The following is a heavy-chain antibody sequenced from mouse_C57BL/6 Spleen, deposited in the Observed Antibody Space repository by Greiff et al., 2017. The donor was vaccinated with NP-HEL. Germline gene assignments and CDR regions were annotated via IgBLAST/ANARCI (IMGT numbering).Heavy chain of an antibody. Sequence: VQLQQPGAELVKPGASVKLSCRASGYTFTSYWMHWVKQRPGRGLEWIGRIDPNSGGTKYNEKFTSKATLTVDKPSSTAYMQLSSLTSEDSAVYFCARAYGNYQAWFAYWGQGTLVTVSA. D-gene: IGHD2-1*01. CDR3: ARAYGNYQAWFAY. CDR2: IDPNSGGT. CDR1: GYTFTSYW. V-gene: IGHV1-72*01. J-gene: IGHJ3*01.